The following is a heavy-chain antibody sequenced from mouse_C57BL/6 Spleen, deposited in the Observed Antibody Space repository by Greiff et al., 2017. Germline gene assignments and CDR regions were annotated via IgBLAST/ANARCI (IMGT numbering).Heavy chain of an antibody. CDR3: ARWGHYYGSSYYFDY. Sequence: QVQLQQSGAELVKPGASVKMSCKASGYTFTSYWITWVKQRPGQGLEWIGDIYPGSGSTNYNEKFKSKATLTVDTSSSTAYMQLSSLTSEDSAVYYCARWGHYYGSSYYFDYWGQGTTLTVSS. V-gene: IGHV1-55*01. CDR2: IYPGSGST. D-gene: IGHD1-1*01. CDR1: GYTFTSYW. J-gene: IGHJ2*01.